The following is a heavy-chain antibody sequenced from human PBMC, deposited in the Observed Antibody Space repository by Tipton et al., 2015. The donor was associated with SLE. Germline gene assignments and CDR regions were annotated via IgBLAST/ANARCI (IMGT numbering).Heavy chain of an antibody. CDR2: MHHNGST. V-gene: IGHV4-38-2*02. J-gene: IGHJ5*01. D-gene: IGHD1-1*01. CDR1: LYSIGSGFY. CDR3: ATGHFDF. Sequence: TLSLTCTVSLYSIGSGFYWDWVRQAPGKGLEWVATMHHNGSTYYNPSLRSRVAVSMDTSRNQFSLRLQSVTAADTAVYYCATGHFDFWGQGRLVTVSS.